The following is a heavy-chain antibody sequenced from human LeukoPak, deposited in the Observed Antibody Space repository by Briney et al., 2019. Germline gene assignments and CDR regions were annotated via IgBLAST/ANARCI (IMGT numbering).Heavy chain of an antibody. V-gene: IGHV3-7*01. J-gene: IGHJ5*02. CDR1: GFTFTSYW. Sequence: GGSLRLSCVASGFTFTSYWMTWVRQAPGKGLEWVANIEKDGSEKYYYVDSVKGRFTISRDNAKNSLYLQMNSLRAEDAAVYYCARELVGYCSGGSCYSMFDPWAREPWSPSPQ. CDR2: IEKDGSEK. CDR3: ARELVGYCSGGSCYSMFDP. D-gene: IGHD2-15*01.